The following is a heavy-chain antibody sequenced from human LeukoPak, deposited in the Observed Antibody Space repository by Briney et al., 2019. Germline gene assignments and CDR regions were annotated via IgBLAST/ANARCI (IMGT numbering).Heavy chain of an antibody. V-gene: IGHV3-33*01. J-gene: IGHJ6*02. CDR3: ARRDDYGGSYGMDV. CDR1: GFTFSSYG. D-gene: IGHD4-23*01. CDR2: IWYDGSNK. Sequence: PGGSLRLSCAASGFTFSSYGMHWVRQAPGKGLERVAVIWYDGSNKYYADSVKGRFTISRDNSKNTLYLQMNSLRAEDTAVYYCARRDDYGGSYGMDVWGQGTTVTVSS.